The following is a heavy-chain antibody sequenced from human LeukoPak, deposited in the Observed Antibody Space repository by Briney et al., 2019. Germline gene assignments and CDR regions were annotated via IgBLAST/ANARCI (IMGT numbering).Heavy chain of an antibody. Sequence: SETLSLTCTVSGGSISGYYWTWIRQPPGKGLEWIGYIYYTGSTSYNPSLKSRVTISVDTSKNQFSLKLSSVTAADTAVYYCARGITMIVVDYFDYWGQGTLVTVSS. J-gene: IGHJ4*02. V-gene: IGHV4-59*08. D-gene: IGHD3-22*01. CDR1: GGSISGYY. CDR3: ARGITMIVVDYFDY. CDR2: IYYTGST.